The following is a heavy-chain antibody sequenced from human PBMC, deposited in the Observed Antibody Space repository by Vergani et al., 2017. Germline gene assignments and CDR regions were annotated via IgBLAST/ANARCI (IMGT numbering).Heavy chain of an antibody. Sequence: VQVVESGGGLIKPGGSLRLSCVVSGITFKIAWINWVRQAPGKGLEWIGGINNDGHTNYNPSLESRVTVSRDTAKNQFSLNLMSVTAADTAMYYCAVRPRVNLVGGEIVTKRTFDYWSQGSLVTVSS. CDR3: AVRPRVNLVGGEIVTKRTFDY. J-gene: IGHJ4*02. CDR1: GITFKIAW. CDR2: INNDGHT. D-gene: IGHD3-10*01. V-gene: IGHV4/OR15-8*02.